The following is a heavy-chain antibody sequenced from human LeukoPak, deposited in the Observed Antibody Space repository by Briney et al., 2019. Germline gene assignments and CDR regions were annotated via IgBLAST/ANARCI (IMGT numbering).Heavy chain of an antibody. CDR3: TTHYPDSGSYNY. Sequence: PGGSLRLSCAASGFTFINAWMTWVRRAPGTGLEWVALIKGKTDGGTTDYAAPVKGRFIISRDDSKNTLYLQMDSLQTEDTAVYYCTTHYPDSGSYNYWGQGTLVTVSS. CDR2: IKGKTDGGTT. D-gene: IGHD1-26*01. J-gene: IGHJ4*02. CDR1: GFTFINAW. V-gene: IGHV3-15*01.